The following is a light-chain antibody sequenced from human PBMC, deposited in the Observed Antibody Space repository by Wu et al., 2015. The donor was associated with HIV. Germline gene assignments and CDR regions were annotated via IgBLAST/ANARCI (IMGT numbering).Light chain of an antibody. Sequence: IRVTQSPSSLPASTGDRVTITCRASQNISSSLVWYQQRPGTPPKALVSEASILQSGVPSRFSGSGSGTTFTLTISCLRSEDFATYYCQQYASYPRTFGQGTKVDI. J-gene: IGKJ1*01. CDR3: QQYASYPRT. V-gene: IGKV1-8*01. CDR1: QNISSS. CDR2: EAS.